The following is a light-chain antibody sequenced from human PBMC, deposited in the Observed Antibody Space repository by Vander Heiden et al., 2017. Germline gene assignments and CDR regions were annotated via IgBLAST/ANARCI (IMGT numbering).Light chain of an antibody. V-gene: IGLV8-61*01. CDR2: STN. CDR1: SGPVSTRYY. CDR3: VQSMAGAMVI. J-gene: IGLJ2*01. Sequence: QTVVTQDPSLSVSPGGTVTLTCGLSSGPVSTRYYPSWYKQNQGQHPRTLIDSTNTRSSGVPDRVSGSILGKKAVTHTTGAQADDEGDEYCVQSMAGAMVIFGGGTKMTV.